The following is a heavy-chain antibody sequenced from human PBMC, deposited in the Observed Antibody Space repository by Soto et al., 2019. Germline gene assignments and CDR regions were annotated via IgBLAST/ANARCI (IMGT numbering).Heavy chain of an antibody. Sequence: GGSLRLSCAASGFTVSSNYMSWVRQAPGKGLEWVSVIYSGGSTYYADSVKGRFTISRHNSKNTLYLQMNSLRAEDTAVYYCASYVDTAMVGAFDIWGQGTMVTVSS. CDR3: ASYVDTAMVGAFDI. CDR2: IYSGGST. J-gene: IGHJ3*02. D-gene: IGHD5-18*01. V-gene: IGHV3-53*04. CDR1: GFTVSSNY.